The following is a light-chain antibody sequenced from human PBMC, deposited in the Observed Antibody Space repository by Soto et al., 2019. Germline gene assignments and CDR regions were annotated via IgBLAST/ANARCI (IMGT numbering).Light chain of an antibody. CDR3: SSNTTSSTLEV. CDR2: EVS. CDR1: SSDVGAYNY. J-gene: IGLJ3*02. Sequence: QSVLTQPASVSGSPGQSITISCTGTSSDVGAYNYVSWYQQHPGKAPKLMIYEVSNRPSGVSNRFSGSKSGNTASLTISGLQAEDEGDYYCSSNTTSSTLEVFGGGTKVTVL. V-gene: IGLV2-14*01.